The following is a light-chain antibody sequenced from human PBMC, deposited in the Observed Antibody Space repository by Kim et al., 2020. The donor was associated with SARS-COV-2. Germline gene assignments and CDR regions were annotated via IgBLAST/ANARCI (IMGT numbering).Light chain of an antibody. CDR3: QQYGSSKT. CDR1: QSVSNDF. CDR2: DAS. Sequence: LSPVERATLSCRASQSVSNDFLAWYQQKPGRAPRLLIYDASSRATGIPDRFSASGSGTDFTLTVSRLEPEDFAVYYCQQYGSSKTFGQGTKLEI. V-gene: IGKV3-20*01. J-gene: IGKJ2*01.